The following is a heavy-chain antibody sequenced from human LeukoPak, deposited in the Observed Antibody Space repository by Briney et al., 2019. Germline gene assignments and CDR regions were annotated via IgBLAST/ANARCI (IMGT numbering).Heavy chain of an antibody. J-gene: IGHJ4*02. Sequence: KAGGSLRLSCAASGFTFSDYYMSWIRQAPGKGLEWVSYISSSGSTIYYADSVKGRFTISRDNAKNSLCLQMNSLRAEDTAVYYCASGKLRYFDWLLLCFDYWGQGTLVTVSS. CDR2: ISSSGSTI. V-gene: IGHV3-11*01. D-gene: IGHD3-9*01. CDR1: GFTFSDYY. CDR3: ASGKLRYFDWLLLCFDY.